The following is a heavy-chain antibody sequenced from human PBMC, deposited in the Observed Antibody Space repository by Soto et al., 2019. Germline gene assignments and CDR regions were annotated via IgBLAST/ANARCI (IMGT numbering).Heavy chain of an antibody. J-gene: IGHJ4*02. CDR2: ISGSGGST. V-gene: IGHV3-23*01. CDR1: GFTFSSYA. D-gene: IGHD6-19*01. Sequence: HPGGSLRLSCAASGFTFSSYAMSWVRQAPGKGLEWVSAISGSGGSTYYADSVKGRFTISRDNAKNSLYLQMDSLRDEDTAVYFCARAIAVGSTSLDYWGLGTRVTVSS. CDR3: ARAIAVGSTSLDY.